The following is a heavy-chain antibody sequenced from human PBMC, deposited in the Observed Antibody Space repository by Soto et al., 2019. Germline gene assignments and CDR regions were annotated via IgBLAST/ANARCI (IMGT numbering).Heavy chain of an antibody. CDR3: ARGGGAPRGYFDY. V-gene: IGHV4-59*01. CDR2: IYYSGST. J-gene: IGHJ4*02. D-gene: IGHD2-21*01. Sequence: SETLSLTCTVSGGSISSYYWSWIRQPPGKGLEWIGYIYYSGSTNYNPSLKSRVTISVDTSKNQFSLKLSSVTAADTAVYYCARGGGAPRGYFDYWGQGTLVTVSS. CDR1: GGSISSYY.